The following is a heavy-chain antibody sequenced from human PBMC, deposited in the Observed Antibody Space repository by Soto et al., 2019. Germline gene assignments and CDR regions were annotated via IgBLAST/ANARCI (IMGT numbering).Heavy chain of an antibody. V-gene: IGHV4-4*02. Sequence: SETLSLTCAVSSGSISSSNWWSWVRQPPGKGLEWIGEIYHSGSTNYNPSLKSRVTISVDKSKNQFSLKLSSVTAADTAVYYCAREPGGSGGRVIPSPIFDYWGQGTLVTVSS. CDR3: AREPGGSGGRVIPSPIFDY. CDR2: IYHSGST. CDR1: SGSISSSNW. J-gene: IGHJ4*02. D-gene: IGHD3-10*01.